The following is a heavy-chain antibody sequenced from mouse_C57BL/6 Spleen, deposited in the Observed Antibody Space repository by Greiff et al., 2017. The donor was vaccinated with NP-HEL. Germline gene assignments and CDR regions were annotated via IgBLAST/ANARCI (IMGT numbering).Heavy chain of an antibody. CDR1: GFTFSSYG. CDR3: ARRYYGSSSLSFDY. CDR2: ISSGGSYT. D-gene: IGHD1-1*01. V-gene: IGHV5-6*02. Sequence: EVKLMESGGDLVKPGGSLKLSCAASGFTFSSYGMSWVRQTPDKRLEWVATISSGGSYTYYPDSVKGRFTISRDNAKNTLYLQMSSLKSEDTAMYYCARRYYGSSSLSFDYWGQGTTLTVSS. J-gene: IGHJ2*01.